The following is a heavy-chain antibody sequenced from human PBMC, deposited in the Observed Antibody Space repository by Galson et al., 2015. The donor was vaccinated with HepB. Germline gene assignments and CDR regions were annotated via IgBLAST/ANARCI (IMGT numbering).Heavy chain of an antibody. V-gene: IGHV3-21*01. CDR2: ISSSSSYI. CDR3: ARLGELSLYLVEGFDY. J-gene: IGHJ4*02. D-gene: IGHD3-16*02. CDR1: GFTFSSYS. Sequence: SLRLSCAASGFTFSSYSMNWVRQAPGKGLEWVSSISSSSSYIYYADSVKGRFTISRDNAKNSLYLQMNSLRAEDTAVYYCARLGELSLYLVEGFDYWGQGTLVTVSS.